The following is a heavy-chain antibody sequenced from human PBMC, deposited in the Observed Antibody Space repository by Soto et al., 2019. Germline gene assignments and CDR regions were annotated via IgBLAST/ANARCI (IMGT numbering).Heavy chain of an antibody. CDR2: INSDGSST. Sequence: EVHLVESGGGLVQPGGSLRLSCAASGFTFSSYWMHWVRXXXXXXXXXXSRINSDGSSTSYADSVKGRFTISRDNAKNMLYLXXNXXXXXXXXXXXXXXXXXXXXXXXXXXXXXGQGTLVTVSS. CDR3: XXXXXXXXXXXXXXXX. J-gene: IGHJ4*02. V-gene: IGHV3-74*01. CDR1: GFTFSSYW.